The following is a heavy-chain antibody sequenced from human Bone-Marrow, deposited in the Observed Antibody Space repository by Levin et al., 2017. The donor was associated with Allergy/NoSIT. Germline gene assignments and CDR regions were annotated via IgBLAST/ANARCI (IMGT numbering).Heavy chain of an antibody. D-gene: IGHD4-23*01. V-gene: IGHV3-48*02. CDR2: IFITDSTI. CDR3: ARDPYDYGSNSGRAYYFDY. Sequence: PGGSLRLSCSASGFTFSNYAMNWVRQAPGKGLEWISYIFITDSTIYYADSVKGRFTISRDNAKNSLYLQMNTLRDEDTAVYYCARDPYDYGSNSGRAYYFDYWGQGTLVTVSS. J-gene: IGHJ4*02. CDR1: GFTFSNYA.